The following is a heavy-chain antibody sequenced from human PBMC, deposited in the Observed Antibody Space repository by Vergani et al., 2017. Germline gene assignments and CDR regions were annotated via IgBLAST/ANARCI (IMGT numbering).Heavy chain of an antibody. V-gene: IGHV1-2*02. Sequence: QVQLVQSGAEVKKPGASVKVSCKASGYTFTGYYMHWVRQAPGQGLEWMGWINPNSGGKNYAQKFQGRVTMTRDTSISTAYMELSRLRSDDTAVYYCARVVYCSSTSCYLGVWYFDLWGRGTLVTVAS. CDR3: ARVVYCSSTSCYLGVWYFDL. CDR1: GYTFTGYY. D-gene: IGHD2-2*01. CDR2: INPNSGGK. J-gene: IGHJ2*01.